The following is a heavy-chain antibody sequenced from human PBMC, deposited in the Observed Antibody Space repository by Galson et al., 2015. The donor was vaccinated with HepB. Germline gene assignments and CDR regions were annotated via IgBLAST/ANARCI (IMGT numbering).Heavy chain of an antibody. V-gene: IGHV3-7*01. D-gene: IGHD6-19*01. J-gene: IGHJ3*02. CDR2: IKQDGSEK. CDR1: GFTFSSYW. Sequence: SLRLSCAASGFTFSSYWMSWVRQAPGKGLEWVANIKQDGSEKYYVDSVKGRFTISRDNAKNSLYLQMNSLRAEDTAVYYCARDEGQWLVRMTATPGAFDIWGQGTMVTVSS. CDR3: ARDEGQWLVRMTATPGAFDI.